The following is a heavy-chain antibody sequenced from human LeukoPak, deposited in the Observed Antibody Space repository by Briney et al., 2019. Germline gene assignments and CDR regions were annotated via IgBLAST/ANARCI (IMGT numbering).Heavy chain of an antibody. CDR3: ARGRGYNYGKDYSYYYYIDV. D-gene: IGHD5-18*01. J-gene: IGHJ6*03. V-gene: IGHV1-69*06. Sequence: ASVKVSCKASGGTFSSYDISWVRQAPGQGLEWMGGIMPMFGKANYAQKFQGRVTTTADKATSTAYMELSSLRSEDTAVYYCARGRGYNYGKDYSYYYYIDVWGKGTTVTVSS. CDR2: IMPMFGKA. CDR1: GGTFSSYD.